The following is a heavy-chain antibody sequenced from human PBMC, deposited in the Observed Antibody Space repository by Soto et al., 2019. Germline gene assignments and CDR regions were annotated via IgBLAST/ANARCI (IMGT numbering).Heavy chain of an antibody. Sequence: EVQLLESGGGLVQPGGSLRLSCAASGFTFSSYAMSWVRQAPGKGLEWVSGISGGDDITYYADSVKGRFTISRDNPKNTLYLQMNSLRAEDTAVYYCAKDNWGSNGDLAEYFHHCGQGTLVTVSS. V-gene: IGHV3-23*01. CDR1: GFTFSSYA. CDR3: AKDNWGSNGDLAEYFHH. J-gene: IGHJ1*01. D-gene: IGHD4-17*01. CDR2: ISGGDDIT.